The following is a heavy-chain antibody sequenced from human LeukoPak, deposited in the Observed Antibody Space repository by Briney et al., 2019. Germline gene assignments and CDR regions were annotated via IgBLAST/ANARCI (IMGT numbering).Heavy chain of an antibody. V-gene: IGHV4-61*02. J-gene: IGHJ4*02. CDR2: IYTSGST. CDR3: AAENTYDSGTYYFPSDY. Sequence: PSETLSLTCTVSGGSIGSGTYYWSWTRQPAGKGLEWIGRIYTSGSTNYNPSLKSRVSISVDTSKNQFSLKLSSVTAADTAVYYCAAENTYDSGTYYFPSDYWGQGTLVTVSS. D-gene: IGHD3-10*01. CDR1: GGSIGSGTYY.